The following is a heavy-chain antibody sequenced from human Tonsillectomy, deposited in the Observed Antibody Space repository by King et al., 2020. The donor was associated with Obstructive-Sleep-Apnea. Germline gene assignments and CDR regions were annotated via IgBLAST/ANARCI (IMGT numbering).Heavy chain of an antibody. CDR1: CGPIGNYY. J-gene: IGHJ5*02. V-gene: IGHV4-59*01. CDR3: AKDASGTYYNWFDP. CDR2: VYNSRSN. Sequence: QLQESGPGLVEPSETLSLTCTVFCGPIGNYYLSWVRQPPRKGLELSVFVYNSRSNNFHPSPMSRGTISVDTSKNQFSPTLTSVTAADAAVYYCAKDASGTYYNWFDPWGQGIPVTVSS. D-gene: IGHD3-10*01.